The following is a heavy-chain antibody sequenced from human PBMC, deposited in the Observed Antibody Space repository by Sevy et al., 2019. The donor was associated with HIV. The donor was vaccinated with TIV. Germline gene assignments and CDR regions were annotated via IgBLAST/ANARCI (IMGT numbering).Heavy chain of an antibody. CDR3: TRRTQYQLLYGDYYYGMDV. V-gene: IGHV3-73*01. J-gene: IGHJ6*02. Sequence: GESLKISCAASGFTFSGSAMHWVRQASGKGLEWVGRIRSKANSYATAYAASVKGRFTISRDDSKNTAYLQMNSLKTEDTAVYYCTRRTQYQLLYGDYYYGMDVWGQGTTVTVSS. CDR1: GFTFSGSA. CDR2: IRSKANSYAT. D-gene: IGHD2-2*02.